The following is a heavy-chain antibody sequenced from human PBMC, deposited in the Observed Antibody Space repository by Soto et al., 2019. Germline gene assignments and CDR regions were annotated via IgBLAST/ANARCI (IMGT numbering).Heavy chain of an antibody. J-gene: IGHJ4*02. CDR3: AKEGQYDILTGYYYY. D-gene: IGHD3-9*01. CDR1: GFTLSNYA. Sequence: GGSLRLSCAASGFTLSNYAMSWVRQAPGKGLEWVSAISGSGGNTYYADSVKGRFTISRDNSKNTLYLQMNSLRAEDTAVYYCAKEGQYDILTGYYYYWGQGTLVTVSS. V-gene: IGHV3-23*01. CDR2: ISGSGGNT.